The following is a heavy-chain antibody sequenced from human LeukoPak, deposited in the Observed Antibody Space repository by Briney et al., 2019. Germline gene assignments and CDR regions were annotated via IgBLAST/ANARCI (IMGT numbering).Heavy chain of an antibody. Sequence: SVKVSCKASGGTFSSYAISWVRQAPGQGLEWMGGIIPIFGTANYAQKFQGRVTITTDESTSTAYMELSSLRSEDTAVYYCAREVAAETLSGSYIRRLTTGSDPWGQGTLVTVSS. V-gene: IGHV1-69*05. CDR1: GGTFSSYA. J-gene: IGHJ5*02. CDR2: IIPIFGTA. D-gene: IGHD1-26*01. CDR3: AREVAAETLSGSYIRRLTTGSDP.